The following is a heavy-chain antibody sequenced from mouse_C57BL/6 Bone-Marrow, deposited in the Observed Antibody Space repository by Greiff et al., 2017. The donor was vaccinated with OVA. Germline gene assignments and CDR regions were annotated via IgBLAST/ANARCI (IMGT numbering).Heavy chain of an antibody. CDR1: GYTFTDYY. CDR2: INPNNGGT. V-gene: IGHV1-26*01. D-gene: IGHD1-1*01. J-gene: IGHJ1*03. Sequence: VQLQQSGPELVKPGASVKISCKASGYTFTDYYMNWVKQSHGKSLEWIGDINPNNGGTSYNQKFKGKATLTVDKSSSTAYMELRSLTSEDSAVYYGARDGGRSYWYFDVWGTGTTVTVSS. CDR3: ARDGGRSYWYFDV.